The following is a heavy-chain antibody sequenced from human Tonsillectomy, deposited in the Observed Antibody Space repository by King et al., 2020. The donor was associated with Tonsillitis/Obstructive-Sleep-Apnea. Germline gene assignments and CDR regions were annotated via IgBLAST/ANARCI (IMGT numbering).Heavy chain of an antibody. CDR2: IRSKAYGGTT. V-gene: IGHV3-49*05. CDR3: TRDGREYCSSTSCPPAY. Sequence: QLVQSGGGLVKPGRSLRLSCTASGFTFGDYAMSWFRQAPGKGLEWVGFIRSKAYGGTTEYAASVKGRFTISRDDSKSIAYLQMNSLKTEDTAVYYCTRDGREYCSSTSCPPAYWGQGTLVTVSS. CDR1: GFTFGDYA. D-gene: IGHD2-2*01. J-gene: IGHJ4*02.